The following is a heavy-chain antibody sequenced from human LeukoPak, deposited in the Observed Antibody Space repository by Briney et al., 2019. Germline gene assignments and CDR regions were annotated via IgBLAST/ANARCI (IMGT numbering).Heavy chain of an antibody. CDR1: GGSISNISYY. Sequence: SETLSPTCTVSGGSISNISYYWGWIRQPPGKGLEWIGSIYYGGSTYYNPSLKSRVTISVDTSKNQFSLKLSSVTAADTAVYYCAREGRGVIIGNWFDPWGQGTLVTVSS. CDR2: IYYGGST. J-gene: IGHJ5*02. V-gene: IGHV4-39*07. CDR3: AREGRGVIIGNWFDP. D-gene: IGHD3-10*01.